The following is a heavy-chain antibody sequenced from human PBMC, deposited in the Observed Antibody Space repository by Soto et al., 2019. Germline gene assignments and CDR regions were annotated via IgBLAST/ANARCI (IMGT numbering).Heavy chain of an antibody. J-gene: IGHJ6*02. V-gene: IGHV3-23*01. CDR1: GISISIYA. CDR2: ISGSGEST. Sequence: GGSLRLSCAASGISISIYAMSWVRQAPGKGLEWVSAISGSGESTYYADSVKGRFTISRDNSKNTLYLQMNSLRAEDTAVYYCAKLRYYDFWSASTDMDVWGQGTTVTVS. CDR3: AKLRYYDFWSASTDMDV. D-gene: IGHD3-3*01.